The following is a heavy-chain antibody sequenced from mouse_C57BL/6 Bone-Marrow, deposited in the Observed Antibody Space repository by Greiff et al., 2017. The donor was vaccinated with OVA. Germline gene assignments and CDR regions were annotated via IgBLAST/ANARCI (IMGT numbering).Heavy chain of an antibody. V-gene: IGHV5-12*01. J-gene: IGHJ3*01. Sequence: EVQLVESGGGLVQPGGSLKLSCAASGFTFSDYYMYWVRQTPEKRLEWVAYISNGGGSTYYPDTVKGRFTISRDNAKNTLYLQMSRLKSEDTAMYYCAGPGGGGAWFAYWGQGTLVTVSA. CDR3: AGPGGGGAWFAY. CDR1: GFTFSDYY. CDR2: ISNGGGST.